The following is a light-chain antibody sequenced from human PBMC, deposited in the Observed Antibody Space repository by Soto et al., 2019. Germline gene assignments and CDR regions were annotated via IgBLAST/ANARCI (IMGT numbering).Light chain of an antibody. CDR1: QSVSSN. Sequence: EIVMTQSPATLSVSPGERATLSCRASQSVSSNLAWYQQKPGQAPRLLIYGASTRTTGIPARFSGSGSGTEFTLTISSLPSEYFAVYYYQQYNNSPTFGPGTKVDIK. V-gene: IGKV3-15*01. CDR2: GAS. J-gene: IGKJ3*01. CDR3: QQYNNSPT.